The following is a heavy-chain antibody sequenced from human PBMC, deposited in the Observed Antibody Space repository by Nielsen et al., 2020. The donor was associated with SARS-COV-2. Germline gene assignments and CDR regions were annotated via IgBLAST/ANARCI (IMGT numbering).Heavy chain of an antibody. J-gene: IGHJ6*02. CDR2: ISWNSGSI. V-gene: IGHV3-9*01. CDR3: AKCFSDGYYYGSGSPEGYYYGMDV. Sequence: GGSLRLSCAASGFTFDDYAMHWVRQAPGKGLEWVSGISWNSGSIGYADSVKGRFTISRDNAKNSLYLQMNSLRAEDTALYYCAKCFSDGYYYGSGSPEGYYYGMDVWGQGTTVTVSS. CDR1: GFTFDDYA. D-gene: IGHD3-10*01.